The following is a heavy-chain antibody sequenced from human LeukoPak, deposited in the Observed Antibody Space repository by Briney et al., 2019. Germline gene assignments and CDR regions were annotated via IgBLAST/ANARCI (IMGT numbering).Heavy chain of an antibody. CDR1: GFFFGDYA. CDR3: TRASERWLRSRFFQH. J-gene: IGHJ1*01. CDR2: LRSKTYGGTT. D-gene: IGHD5-24*01. V-gene: IGHV3-49*04. Sequence: GGSLRLSCTASGFFFGDYAMSWVRQAPGKGLEWLGFLRSKTYGGTTEYAAGVEGSFTISIDDPTNFANLQMKSLKHEDTAVYYYTRASERWLRSRFFQHWGQGTVVIVSS.